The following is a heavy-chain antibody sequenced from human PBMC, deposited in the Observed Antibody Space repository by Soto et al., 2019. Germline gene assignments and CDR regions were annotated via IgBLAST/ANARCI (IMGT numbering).Heavy chain of an antibody. Sequence: SVKVSCKASGGTFSSYAISWVRQAPGQGLEWMGGIIPIFGTANYAQKFQGRVTITADESTSTAYMELSSLRSEDTAVYYCAHAWVIGGAFDIWRQGTMVTVSS. J-gene: IGHJ3*02. D-gene: IGHD3-16*02. V-gene: IGHV1-69*13. CDR3: AHAWVIGGAFDI. CDR1: GGTFSSYA. CDR2: IIPIFGTA.